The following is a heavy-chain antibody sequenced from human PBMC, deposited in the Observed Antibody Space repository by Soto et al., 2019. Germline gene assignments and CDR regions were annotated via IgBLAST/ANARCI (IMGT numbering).Heavy chain of an antibody. V-gene: IGHV4-31*03. Sequence: PSETLSLTRTVSGGSISSGGYYWSWIRQHPGKGLEWIGYIYYSGSTYYNPSLKSRVTISVDTSKNQFSLKLSSVTAADTAVYYCARSRNDAFDIWGQGTMVTVSS. CDR3: ARSRNDAFDI. J-gene: IGHJ3*02. CDR1: GGSISSGGYY. CDR2: IYYSGST.